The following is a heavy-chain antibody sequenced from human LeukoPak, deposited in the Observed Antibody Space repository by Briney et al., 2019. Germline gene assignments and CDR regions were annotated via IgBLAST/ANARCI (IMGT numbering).Heavy chain of an antibody. CDR3: ARRGVYYDSSGYHYYFGY. D-gene: IGHD3-22*01. V-gene: IGHV4-34*01. CDR2: NNHSGST. CDR1: GGSFSGYY. Sequence: PSETLSLTYAVYGGSFSGYYWSWIRQPPGKGLEWIGENNHSGSTNYNPSLKSRVIISVDMSKNQFSLKLSSVTAADTAVYYCARRGVYYDSSGYHYYFGYWGQGTLVTVSS. J-gene: IGHJ4*02.